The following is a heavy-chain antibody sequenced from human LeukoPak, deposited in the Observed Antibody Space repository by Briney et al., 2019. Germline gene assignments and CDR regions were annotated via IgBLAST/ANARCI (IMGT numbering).Heavy chain of an antibody. D-gene: IGHD3-10*01. CDR3: ARGRFMGGYGSGSYSAHYYYYYMDV. J-gene: IGHJ6*03. V-gene: IGHV4-59*01. CDR2: IYYSGST. Sequence: PSETLSLTCTVSGGSISSYYWSWIRQPPGKGLEWIGYIYYSGSTNYNPSLKSRVTISVDTSKNQFSLKLSSVTAADTAVYYCARGRFMGGYGSGSYSAHYYYYYMDVWGKGTTVTISS. CDR1: GGSISSYY.